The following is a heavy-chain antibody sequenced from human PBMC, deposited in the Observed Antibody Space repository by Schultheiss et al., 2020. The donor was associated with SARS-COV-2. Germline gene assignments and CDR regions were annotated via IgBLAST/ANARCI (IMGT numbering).Heavy chain of an antibody. CDR1: GGSISNGAYY. D-gene: IGHD3-3*01. J-gene: IGHJ6*02. V-gene: IGHV4-31*03. CDR2: IYYSGST. Sequence: SETLSLTCTVSGGSISNGAYYWSWIRQHPGKGLEWIGYIYYSGSTHYNPSLKSRVTISVDTSKNQFSLKLTSVTAADTAVFYCARGVGYYDFWSGYYTHYYYGMDVWGQGTTVTVSS. CDR3: ARGVGYYDFWSGYYTHYYYGMDV.